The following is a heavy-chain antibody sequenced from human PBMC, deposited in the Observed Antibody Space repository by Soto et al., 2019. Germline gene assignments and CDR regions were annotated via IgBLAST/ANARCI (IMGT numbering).Heavy chain of an antibody. CDR1: GFTFHDAW. V-gene: IGHV3-15*07. Sequence: EVQPVESGGGLVKPGGSLRLSCAASGFTFHDAWMNWVRQAPGKGLEWVGRIKSKRDGETTDYAAPVKGRFSVSRDDLKNTLYLQMNSLKTEDTALYYCTADLIGTYYSPYDNWGQGILVTVSS. J-gene: IGHJ4*02. CDR2: IKSKRDGETT. CDR3: TADLIGTYYSPYDN. D-gene: IGHD3-10*01.